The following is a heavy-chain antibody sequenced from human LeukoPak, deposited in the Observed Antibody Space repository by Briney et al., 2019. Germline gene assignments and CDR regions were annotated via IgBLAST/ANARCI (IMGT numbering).Heavy chain of an antibody. CDR3: ARPSTYYYDSSGHGAFDI. J-gene: IGHJ3*02. CDR2: IYASGGT. V-gene: IGHV4-61*02. Sequence: SETLSLTCTVSGGSISNLNYYWSWIRQPAGKGLEWIGRIYASGGTNYNPSLKSRVTISVDTSKNQFSLKLSSVTAADTAVYYCARPSTYYYDSSGHGAFDIWGQGTMVTVSS. D-gene: IGHD3-22*01. CDR1: GGSISNLNYY.